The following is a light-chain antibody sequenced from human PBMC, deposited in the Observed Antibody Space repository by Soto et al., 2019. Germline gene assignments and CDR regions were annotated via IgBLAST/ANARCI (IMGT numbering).Light chain of an antibody. V-gene: IGLV2-14*01. J-gene: IGLJ3*02. Sequence: QSALTQPASVSGSPGQSITISCTGTSSDVGGYKYVSWYQHYPGKAPKLMIYEVSNRPSGVSNRFSGSKSGNTASLTISGLQAEDEADYYCSSYTTSSTRVFGGGTKLTVL. CDR2: EVS. CDR3: SSYTTSSTRV. CDR1: SSDVGGYKY.